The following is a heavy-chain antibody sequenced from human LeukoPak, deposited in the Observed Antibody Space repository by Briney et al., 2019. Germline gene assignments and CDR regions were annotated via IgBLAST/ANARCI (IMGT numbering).Heavy chain of an antibody. CDR3: ARDSISAALFDL. D-gene: IGHD2/OR15-2a*01. J-gene: IGHJ5*02. Sequence: QPGGSLRLSCAASGFTFSSYAMTWVRQAPGKGLEWVSSIGTHGTTTYYADSVKGRFTISRDNAKNSLVLQMNSLRDEDSAVYYCARDSISAALFDLWGQGTLITVSS. V-gene: IGHV3-23*01. CDR2: IGTHGTTT. CDR1: GFTFSSYA.